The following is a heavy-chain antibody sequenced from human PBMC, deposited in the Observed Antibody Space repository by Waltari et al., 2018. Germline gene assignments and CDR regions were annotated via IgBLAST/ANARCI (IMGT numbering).Heavy chain of an antibody. CDR1: GGSFNFYY. J-gene: IGHJ4*02. CDR3: ARRGYCGIDCYSNYFDF. D-gene: IGHD2-21*01. CDR2: ITHSGST. Sequence: QVLLQQWGAGLLKPSATLSLPCAVYGGSFNFYYWRWIRQPPGEGLEWIGEITHSGSTNYNPSLKSRVSISVDTPNNQFSLKLTSVTAADTAAYYCARRGYCGIDCYSNYFDFWGQGTLVTVSS. V-gene: IGHV4-34*01.